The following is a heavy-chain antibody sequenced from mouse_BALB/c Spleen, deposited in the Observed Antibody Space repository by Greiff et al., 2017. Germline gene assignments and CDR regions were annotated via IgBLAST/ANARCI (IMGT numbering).Heavy chain of an antibody. CDR3: ARGQGYDAMDY. J-gene: IGHJ4*01. CDR2: ISSGGST. D-gene: IGHD3-3*01. V-gene: IGHV5-6-5*01. Sequence: EVMLVESGGGLVKPGGSLKLSCAASGFTFSSYAMSWVRQTPEKRLEWVASISSGGSTYYPDSVKGRFTISRDNARNILYLQMSSLRSEDTAMYYCARGQGYDAMDYWGQGTSVTVSS. CDR1: GFTFSSYA.